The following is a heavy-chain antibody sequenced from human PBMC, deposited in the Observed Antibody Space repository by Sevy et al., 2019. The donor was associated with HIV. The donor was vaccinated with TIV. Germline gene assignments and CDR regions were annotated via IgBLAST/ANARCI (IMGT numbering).Heavy chain of an antibody. Sequence: GGSLRLSCAASGFTFDDYAMHWVRQAPGKGLEWVSGISWNSGSIGYADSVKGGFTISRDNAKNSLYLQMNSLRAEDTALYYGASGCAGGSCYRPGRGYYYYGMDVWGQGTTVTVSS. D-gene: IGHD2-15*01. V-gene: IGHV3-9*01. CDR1: GFTFDDYA. J-gene: IGHJ6*02. CDR2: ISWNSGSI. CDR3: ASGCAGGSCYRPGRGYYYYGMDV.